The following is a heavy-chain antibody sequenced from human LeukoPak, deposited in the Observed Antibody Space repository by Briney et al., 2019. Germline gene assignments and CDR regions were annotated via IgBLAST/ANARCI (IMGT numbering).Heavy chain of an antibody. J-gene: IGHJ4*02. Sequence: SETLSLTCTVSGGSISSSSYYWGWIRQPPGKGLEWIGSIYYSGSTYYNPSLKSRVTISVDTSKNQFSLKLSSVTAADTAVYYCARATSGYSSGWYYWGQGTLVTVSS. V-gene: IGHV4-39*01. CDR3: ARATSGYSSGWYY. CDR2: IYYSGST. CDR1: GGSISSSSYY. D-gene: IGHD6-19*01.